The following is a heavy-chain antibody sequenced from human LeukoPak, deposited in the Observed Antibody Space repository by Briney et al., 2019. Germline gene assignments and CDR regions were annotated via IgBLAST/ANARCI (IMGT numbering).Heavy chain of an antibody. CDR2: IYYSGST. V-gene: IGHV4-39*07. CDR3: ARVTYSSSSISLDAFDI. CDR1: GGSISTSSYY. J-gene: IGHJ3*02. D-gene: IGHD6-6*01. Sequence: SETLSLTCTVSGGSISTSSYYWGWIRQPPGKGLEWIGNIYYSGSTYYNPSLKSRVTMSVDTSKNQFSLKLSSLTAADTAVYYCARVTYSSSSISLDAFDIWGQGTMVTVSS.